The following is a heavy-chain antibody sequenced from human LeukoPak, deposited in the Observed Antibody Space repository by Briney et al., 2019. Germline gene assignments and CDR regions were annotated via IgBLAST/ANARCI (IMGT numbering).Heavy chain of an antibody. V-gene: IGHV5-51*01. CDR3: ARAGYCSSTSCYPYYYMDV. J-gene: IGHJ6*03. D-gene: IGHD2-2*01. CDR1: GYSFTSYW. CDR2: IYPGDSDT. Sequence: GESLKISCKGSGYSFTSYWIGWVRQMPGKGLEWMGIIYPGDSDTRYSPSFQGQVTISADKSISTAYLQWSSLKASDTAMYYCARAGYCSSTSCYPYYYMDVWGKGTTVTVSS.